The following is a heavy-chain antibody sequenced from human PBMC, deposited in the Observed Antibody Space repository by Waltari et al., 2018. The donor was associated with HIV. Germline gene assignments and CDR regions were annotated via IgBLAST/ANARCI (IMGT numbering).Heavy chain of an antibody. Sequence: QLQLQESGPGLVKPSETLSLTCTVSGGSISNNNYYWAWIRQPPEKGLEWIGSIYYSGTTYDNPSLKSRLIISIDTSKNQFSLRLSSVTVADTAVYYCATHPRRWPSPFDNWGQGTLVTVSS. D-gene: IGHD2-15*01. CDR2: IYYSGTT. J-gene: IGHJ4*02. CDR3: ATHPRRWPSPFDN. V-gene: IGHV4-39*01. CDR1: GGSISNNNYY.